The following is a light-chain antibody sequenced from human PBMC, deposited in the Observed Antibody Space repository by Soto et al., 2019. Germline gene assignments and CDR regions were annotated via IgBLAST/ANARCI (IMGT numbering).Light chain of an antibody. CDR3: QQRSNWSA. J-gene: IGKJ1*01. Sequence: EIVSTQSPATLSLSPGERATLSCRASQSITNYLAWYQQKPCQAPRLLISDAFDWATGIPDRFSGSASGTDFTLTFSSLGPEDFAVYYCQQRSNWSAFGQVTKVDIK. CDR2: DAF. V-gene: IGKV3-11*01. CDR1: QSITNY.